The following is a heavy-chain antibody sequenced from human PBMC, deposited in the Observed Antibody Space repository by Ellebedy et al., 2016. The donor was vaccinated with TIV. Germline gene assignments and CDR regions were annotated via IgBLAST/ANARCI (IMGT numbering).Heavy chain of an antibody. D-gene: IGHD1-1*01. J-gene: IGHJ4*02. Sequence: AASVKVSCKASGYTFASYDINWVRQANGQGLEWMGWINPKSGNTGHAQKFQGRVTMTRNTSISTAFMELSSLRSEDTAVYYCARGRRDNWSSYLFDHWGQGTLVPVSS. CDR3: ARGRRDNWSSYLFDH. V-gene: IGHV1-8*01. CDR2: INPKSGNT. CDR1: GYTFASYD.